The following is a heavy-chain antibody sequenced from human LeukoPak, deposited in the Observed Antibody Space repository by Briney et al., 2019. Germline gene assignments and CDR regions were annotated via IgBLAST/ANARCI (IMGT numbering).Heavy chain of an antibody. D-gene: IGHD3-10*01. CDR1: GFTFSSYG. CDR2: IWYDGSNK. Sequence: GRSLRPSCAASGFTFSSYGMHWVRQAPGKGLEWVAVIWYDGSNKYYADSVKGRFTISRDNSKNTLYLQMNSLRAEDTAVYYCAKDGPPHTMVRGVIRYYFDYWGQGTLVIVSS. CDR3: AKDGPPHTMVRGVIRYYFDY. J-gene: IGHJ4*02. V-gene: IGHV3-33*06.